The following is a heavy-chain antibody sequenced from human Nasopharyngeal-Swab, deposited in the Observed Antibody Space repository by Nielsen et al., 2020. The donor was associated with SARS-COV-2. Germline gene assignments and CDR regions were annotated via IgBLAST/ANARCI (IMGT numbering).Heavy chain of an antibody. J-gene: IGHJ5*02. Sequence: EALKISCAASGVTFSSYSMNWGRQAQGKGLELVSSISSSSSYIYYADSVKGRFTISRDNAKNSLYLQMNSLRAEDTAVYYCVSPGWFDPWGQGTLVTVSS. CDR2: ISSSSSYI. CDR3: VSPGWFDP. V-gene: IGHV3-21*01. CDR1: GVTFSSYS.